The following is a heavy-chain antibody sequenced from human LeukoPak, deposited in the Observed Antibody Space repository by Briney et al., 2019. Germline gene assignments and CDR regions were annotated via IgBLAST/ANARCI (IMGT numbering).Heavy chain of an antibody. CDR1: GGSISSGDYY. Sequence: PSQTLSLTCTVSGGSISSGDYYWSWIRQPAGKGLEWIGRIYTSGSTNYNPSLNSRVTMSVDTSKNQFTLKLSSVTAADTAVYYCARGPVDWQNWFDPWGQGTLVTVSS. CDR2: IYTSGST. D-gene: IGHD3-9*01. CDR3: ARGPVDWQNWFDP. V-gene: IGHV4-61*02. J-gene: IGHJ5*02.